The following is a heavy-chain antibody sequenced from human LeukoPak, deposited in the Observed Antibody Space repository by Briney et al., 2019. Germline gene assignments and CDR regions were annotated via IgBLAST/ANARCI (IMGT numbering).Heavy chain of an antibody. CDR1: GFTFSSYW. J-gene: IGHJ3*02. CDR3: ARAGQYRFDAFDI. D-gene: IGHD2-2*01. V-gene: IGHV3-7*01. CDR2: IKQDGSEK. Sequence: GGSLRLSCAASGFTFSSYWMSWVRQAPGKGLEWVANIKQDGSEKYYVDSVKGRFTISRDNAKNSLYLQMNSLRAEDTAVYYCARAGQYRFDAFDIWGQGTMVTVSS.